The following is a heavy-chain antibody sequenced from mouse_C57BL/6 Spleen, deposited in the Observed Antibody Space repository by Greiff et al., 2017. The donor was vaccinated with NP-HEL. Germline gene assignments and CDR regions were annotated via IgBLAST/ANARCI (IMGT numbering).Heavy chain of an antibody. Sequence: QVQLQQSGAELVRPGSSVKLSCKASGYTFTSYWLHWVKQRPIQGLEWIGNIDPSDSETHYNQKFKDKAPLTVDKSSSTAYMQLSSLTSEDSAVYYCARHWDYAMDYWGQGTSVTVSS. CDR1: GYTFTSYW. J-gene: IGHJ4*01. CDR2: IDPSDSET. D-gene: IGHD4-1*01. CDR3: ARHWDYAMDY. V-gene: IGHV1-52*01.